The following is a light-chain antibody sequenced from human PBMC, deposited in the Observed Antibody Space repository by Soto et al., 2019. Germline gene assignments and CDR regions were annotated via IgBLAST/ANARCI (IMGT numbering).Light chain of an antibody. CDR3: QQSYSTPWT. J-gene: IGKJ1*01. CDR2: DAS. V-gene: IGKV1-5*01. CDR1: QTISGW. Sequence: DIQMTQSPSTLSASVGDTVTITCRASQTISGWLAWYQQRPGKAPNLLIFDASTLESGVTSRFSGSGSGTTFTLTISSLQPEDFGTYFCQQSYSTPWTFAQGTKVEIK.